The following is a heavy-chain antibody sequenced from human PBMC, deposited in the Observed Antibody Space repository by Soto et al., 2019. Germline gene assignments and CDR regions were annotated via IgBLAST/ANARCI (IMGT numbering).Heavy chain of an antibody. Sequence: PSQTLSLTCAISGDSVSSKSAAWNWIRQSPSRGLEWLGRTFYRSKWSHDYAESVRSRITVNPDTSKNHFSLQLTSVTPEDTAVYFCARDDDSTRNYFDYWDQGSLVTVSS. D-gene: IGHD3-9*01. J-gene: IGHJ4*02. CDR1: GDSVSSKSAA. V-gene: IGHV6-1*01. CDR2: TFYRSKWSH. CDR3: ARDDDSTRNYFDY.